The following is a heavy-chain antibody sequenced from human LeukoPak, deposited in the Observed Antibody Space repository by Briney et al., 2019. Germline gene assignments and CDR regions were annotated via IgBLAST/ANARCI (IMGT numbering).Heavy chain of an antibody. Sequence: ASVKVSCKASGYTFTSYDINWVRQATGQGLEWVGWMNPNSGNTGYTQKFQGRVTMTRNTSISTAYMELSSLRSEDTAVYYCARWSGSTEGFDYWGQGTLVTVSS. CDR1: GYTFTSYD. V-gene: IGHV1-8*01. D-gene: IGHD2-15*01. J-gene: IGHJ4*02. CDR3: ARWSGSTEGFDY. CDR2: MNPNSGNT.